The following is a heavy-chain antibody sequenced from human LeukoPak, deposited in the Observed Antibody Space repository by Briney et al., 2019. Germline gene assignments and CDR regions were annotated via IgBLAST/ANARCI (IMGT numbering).Heavy chain of an antibody. V-gene: IGHV4-34*01. CDR1: GGSFSGYY. CDR3: ARVVGSVGNYFDY. J-gene: IGHJ4*02. CDR2: INHSGST. D-gene: IGHD1-26*01. Sequence: PSETLSLTCAVYGGSFSGYYWSWIRQPPGKGLEWIGEINHSGSTNYNPSLKSRVTISVDTSKNQFSLKLSSVTAADTAVYYCARVVGSVGNYFDYWGQGTLVTVSS.